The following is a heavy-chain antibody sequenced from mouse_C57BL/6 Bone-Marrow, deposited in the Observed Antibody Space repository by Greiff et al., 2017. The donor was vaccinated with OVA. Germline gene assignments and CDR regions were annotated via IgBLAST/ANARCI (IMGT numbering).Heavy chain of an antibody. J-gene: IGHJ2*01. D-gene: IGHD1-1*01. CDR1: GFTFSDYG. CDR2: ISSGSSTI. CDR3: ARGRGYGSSSFDY. Sequence: EVHLVESGGGLVKPGGSLKLSCAASGFTFSDYGMHWVRQAPEKGLEWVAYISSGSSTIYYADTVKGRFTISRDNAKNTLFLQMTSLRSEDTAMYYCARGRGYGSSSFDYWGQGTTLTVSS. V-gene: IGHV5-17*01.